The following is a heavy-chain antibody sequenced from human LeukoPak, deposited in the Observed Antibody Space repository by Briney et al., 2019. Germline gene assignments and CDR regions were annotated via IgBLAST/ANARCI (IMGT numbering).Heavy chain of an antibody. CDR3: AKDLRAAAAPIGFDY. D-gene: IGHD6-13*01. J-gene: IGHJ4*02. Sequence: GGSLRLSCAASGFTFSSYAMSWVRQAPGKGLEWVSAIRGSGGSTYYADSVKGRFTISRDNSKNTLYLQMNSLRAEDTAVYYCAKDLRAAAAPIGFDYWGQGTLVTVSS. V-gene: IGHV3-23*01. CDR1: GFTFSSYA. CDR2: IRGSGGST.